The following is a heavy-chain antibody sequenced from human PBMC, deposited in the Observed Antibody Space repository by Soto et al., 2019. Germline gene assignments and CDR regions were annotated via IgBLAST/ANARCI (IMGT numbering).Heavy chain of an antibody. CDR2: IIWNTGTT. CDR1: GFTSDDHG. CDR3: VKDIEPGGAAY. Sequence: SLKISCAASGFTSDDHGMHWVRHAPGQGLEWFSCIIWNTGTTGYADSVKGRFTISRDNAKKALYLQMNSLRGEDTALYYCVKDIEPGGAAYWGQGTKVTVSS. V-gene: IGHV3-9*02. J-gene: IGHJ4*02. D-gene: IGHD3-16*01.